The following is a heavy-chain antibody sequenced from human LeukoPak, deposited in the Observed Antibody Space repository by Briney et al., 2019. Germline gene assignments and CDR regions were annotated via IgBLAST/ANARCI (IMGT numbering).Heavy chain of an antibody. J-gene: IGHJ4*02. Sequence: GGSLRLSCAASGFTFDDYTMHWVRQAPGKGLEWVSLISWDGGSTYYADSVKGRFTISRDNSKNSLYLQMNSLRTEDTALYYCAKDGYSASYGGVYFDYWGQGTLVTVSS. CDR3: AKDGYSASYGGVYFDY. D-gene: IGHD1-26*01. CDR2: ISWDGGST. CDR1: GFTFDDYT. V-gene: IGHV3-43*01.